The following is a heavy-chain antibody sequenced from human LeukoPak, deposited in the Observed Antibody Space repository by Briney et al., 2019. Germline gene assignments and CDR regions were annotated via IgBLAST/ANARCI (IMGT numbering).Heavy chain of an antibody. CDR2: ISGGGGST. CDR1: GFTFSSYA. D-gene: IGHD3-22*01. Sequence: QPGGSLRLSCAASGFTFSSYAMNWVRQAPGKGLEWVSGISGGGGSTYYADSVKGRFTISRDNSKNTLYLQMNSLRAEVTAVYYCAKVHYYDSSGYYYYYYGMDVWGQGTTVTVSS. CDR3: AKVHYYDSSGYYYYYYGMDV. J-gene: IGHJ6*02. V-gene: IGHV3-23*01.